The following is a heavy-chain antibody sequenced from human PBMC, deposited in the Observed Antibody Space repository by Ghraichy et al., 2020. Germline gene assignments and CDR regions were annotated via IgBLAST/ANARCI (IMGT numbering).Heavy chain of an antibody. J-gene: IGHJ4*02. CDR3: AREGPTYYDFWSGRNFYFGS. V-gene: IGHV3-7*03. CDR2: IKADGSET. CDR1: GFNFSSYW. Sequence: GGSLRLSCAASGFNFSSYWMSWVRQAPGKGLEWVANIKADGSETYFVDSVKGRFTMSRDNAKNSVFLQMKSLRAEDTAVYFCAREGPTYYDFWSGRNFYFGSWGQGILVTVSS. D-gene: IGHD3-3*01.